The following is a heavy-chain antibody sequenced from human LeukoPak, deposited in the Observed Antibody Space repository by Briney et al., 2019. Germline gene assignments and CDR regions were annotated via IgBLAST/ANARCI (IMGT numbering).Heavy chain of an antibody. J-gene: IGHJ4*02. Sequence: QAGGSLRLFCAASGFPFSNYAMSWVRQAPGRGLEWVSTIIKSGAATHHADTVKGRFTISRDNSKNTVSLQMNSLTAEDTAVYYCAKLWGIQAWSFDYWGQGTLVTVSS. CDR1: GFPFSNYA. V-gene: IGHV3-23*01. D-gene: IGHD5-18*01. CDR2: IIKSGAAT. CDR3: AKLWGIQAWSFDY.